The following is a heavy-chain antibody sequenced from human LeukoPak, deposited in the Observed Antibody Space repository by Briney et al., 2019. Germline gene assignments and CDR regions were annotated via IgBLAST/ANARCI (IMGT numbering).Heavy chain of an antibody. D-gene: IGHD4-17*01. CDR1: GFTFSSYG. CDR3: ARETVTTEFDY. Sequence: GGSLRLSCAASGFTFSSYGMSWVRQAPGKGLEWVSAISGSGGSTYYADSVKGRFTISRDNAKNSLYLQMNSLRAEDTAVYYCARETVTTEFDYWGQGTLVTVSS. J-gene: IGHJ4*02. V-gene: IGHV3-23*01. CDR2: ISGSGGST.